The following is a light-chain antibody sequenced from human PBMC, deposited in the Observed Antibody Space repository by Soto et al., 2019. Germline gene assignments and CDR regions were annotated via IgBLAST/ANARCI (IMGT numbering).Light chain of an antibody. J-gene: IGLJ1*01. V-gene: IGLV2-14*01. CDR3: SSYTTMSTKV. CDR2: EVI. Sequence: QSVLTQPASVSGSPGQSITISCTGTDSDVGAYDYVSWYQQHPGKPPKLIIFEVINRPSGVSSRFSGSRSGNTASLTISGLQAEDEADYYCSSYTTMSTKVFGTGTKVTVL. CDR1: DSDVGAYDY.